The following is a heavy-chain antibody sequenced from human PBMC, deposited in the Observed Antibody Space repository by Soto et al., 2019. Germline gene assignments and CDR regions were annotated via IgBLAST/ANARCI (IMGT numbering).Heavy chain of an antibody. V-gene: IGHV4-34*01. Sequence: SETLSLTCAVYGGSFSGYYWSWIRQPPGKGLEWIGEINHSGSTNYNPSLKSRVTISVDTSKNQFSLRLSSVTAADTAVYYCARGLYYDYVWGSYRKFDPWGQGTLVTVSS. CDR1: GGSFSGYY. CDR2: INHSGST. J-gene: IGHJ5*02. D-gene: IGHD3-16*02. CDR3: ARGLYYDYVWGSYRKFDP.